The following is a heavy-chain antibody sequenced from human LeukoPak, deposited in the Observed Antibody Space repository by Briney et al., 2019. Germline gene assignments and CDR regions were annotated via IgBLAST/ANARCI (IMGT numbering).Heavy chain of an antibody. Sequence: SETLSLTCTVPGGSISSYYWSWIRQPPGKGLEWIGYIYYSGTTNYNPSLKSRVTISVDTSKNQFSLKLSSVTAADTAVYYCARGVYIAAAQYGYWCQGTLVTVSS. CDR1: GGSISSYY. D-gene: IGHD6-13*01. J-gene: IGHJ4*02. CDR3: ARGVYIAAAQYGY. V-gene: IGHV4-59*01. CDR2: IYYSGTT.